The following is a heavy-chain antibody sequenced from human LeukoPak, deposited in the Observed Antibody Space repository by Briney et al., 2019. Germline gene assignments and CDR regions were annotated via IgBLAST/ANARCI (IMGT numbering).Heavy chain of an antibody. CDR1: GFTFSSYS. V-gene: IGHV3-21*01. J-gene: IGHJ4*02. CDR3: ARDKDYYDSGSPGGYLY. CDR2: ISSSSSYI. D-gene: IGHD3-22*01. Sequence: GGSLRLSCAASGFTFSSYSMNWVRQAPGKGLGWVSSISSSSSYIYYADSVKGRFTISRDNAKNSLYLQMSSLRAEDTAVYYCARDKDYYDSGSPGGYLYWGQGTLVTVSS.